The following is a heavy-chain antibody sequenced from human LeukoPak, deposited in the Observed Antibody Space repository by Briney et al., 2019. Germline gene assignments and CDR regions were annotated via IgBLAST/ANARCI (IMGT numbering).Heavy chain of an antibody. D-gene: IGHD3-16*01. CDR2: IFSSGSS. V-gene: IGHV4-4*07. CDR3: AREGGGFDY. CDR1: GGSISSYS. Sequence: PSETLSLTCSVSGGSISSYSWSWIRQPAGKGLDWIGRIFSSGSSKYNPSLKSRVMMSVDTSKNQFSLKLTSVTAADTAVYYCAREGGGFDYWGQGSLVTVSS. J-gene: IGHJ4*02.